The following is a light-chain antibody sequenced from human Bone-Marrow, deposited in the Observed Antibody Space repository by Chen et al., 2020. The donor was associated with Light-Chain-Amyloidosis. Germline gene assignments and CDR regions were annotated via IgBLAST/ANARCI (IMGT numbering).Light chain of an antibody. J-gene: IGKJ1*01. CDR3: QQYYSTPQT. CDR1: QSVLYSSNNKNY. Sequence: DIVMTQSPDSLAVSLGERAPINCKSSQSVLYSSNNKNYLAWYQQKPEQPPKLLIYWASTRESGVPDRFSGSGSGTDFTLTISSLQAEDVAVYYCQQYYSTPQTFGQGTKVEIK. V-gene: IGKV4-1*01. CDR2: WAS.